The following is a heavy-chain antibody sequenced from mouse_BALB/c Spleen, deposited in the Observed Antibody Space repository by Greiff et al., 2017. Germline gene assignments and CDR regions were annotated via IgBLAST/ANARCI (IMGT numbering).Heavy chain of an antibody. V-gene: IGHV3-2*02. D-gene: IGHD2-4*01. CDR3: AREGAMITTTGLYAMDY. CDR2: ISYSGST. J-gene: IGHJ4*01. Sequence: EVQLQQSGPGLVKPSQSLSLTCTVTGYSITSYYAWNWIRQFPGNKLEWMGYISYSGSTSYNPSLKSRISITRDTSKNQFFLQLNSVTTEDTATYYCAREGAMITTTGLYAMDYWGQGTSVTVSS. CDR1: GYSITSYYA.